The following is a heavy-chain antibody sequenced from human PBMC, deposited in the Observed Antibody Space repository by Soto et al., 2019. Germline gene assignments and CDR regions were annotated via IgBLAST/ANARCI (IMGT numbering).Heavy chain of an antibody. CDR2: IVVGSGNT. J-gene: IGHJ4*02. CDR3: EAAYDYGVPYYFDY. D-gene: IGHD4-17*01. Sequence: SVKVSCKASGFTFTSSAMQWVRQAHGQRLEWIGWIVVGSGNTNYAQKFQERVTITRDMSTSTAYMELSSLRSEDMAVYYCEAAYDYGVPYYFDYWGQGTLVTVSS. V-gene: IGHV1-58*02. CDR1: GFTFTSSA.